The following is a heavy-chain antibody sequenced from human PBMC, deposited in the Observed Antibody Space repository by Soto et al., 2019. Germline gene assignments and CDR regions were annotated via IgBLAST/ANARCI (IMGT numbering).Heavy chain of an antibody. V-gene: IGHV4-34*09. Sequence: PSETLSLTCAVYGGSFSGYYWSWIRQPPGKGLEWIGEINHSGSTYYNPSLKSRVTISVDTSKNQFSLKLSSVTAADTAVYYCAREPYNWNYFHYYYYGMDVWGQGTTVTVSS. CDR3: AREPYNWNYFHYYYYGMDV. CDR1: GGSFSGYY. CDR2: INHSGST. D-gene: IGHD1-7*01. J-gene: IGHJ6*02.